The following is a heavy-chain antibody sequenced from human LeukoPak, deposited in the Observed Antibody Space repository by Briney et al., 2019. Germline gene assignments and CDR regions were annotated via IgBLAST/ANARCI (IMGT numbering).Heavy chain of an antibody. CDR1: GFSFSTYD. CDR2: IRSDGGNE. Sequence: PGGSLRLSCAASGFSFSTYDMHWVRQAPGKGLQWVAFIRSDGGNEHSADSVKGRFTISRDNSKNTLYLQMNSLRAEDTAVYYCARGYWNDGNHWFDPWGQGTLVTVSS. V-gene: IGHV3-30*02. D-gene: IGHD1-1*01. CDR3: ARGYWNDGNHWFDP. J-gene: IGHJ5*02.